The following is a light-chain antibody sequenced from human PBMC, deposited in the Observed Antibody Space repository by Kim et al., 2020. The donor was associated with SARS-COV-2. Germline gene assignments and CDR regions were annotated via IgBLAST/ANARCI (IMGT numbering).Light chain of an antibody. CDR2: NDN. Sequence: QRVTIPCTGSSSNIGADYDVHWYQPLPGAAPRLLIYNDNCRPSGVPDRFSGSKSGTSASLAITGLQAEDEADYYCHSYDNRLSVWVFGGGTQLTVL. V-gene: IGLV1-40*01. CDR1: SSNIGADYD. CDR3: HSYDNRLSVWV. J-gene: IGLJ3*02.